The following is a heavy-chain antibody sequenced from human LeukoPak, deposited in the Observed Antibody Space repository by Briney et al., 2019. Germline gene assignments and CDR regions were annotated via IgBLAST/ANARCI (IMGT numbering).Heavy chain of an antibody. V-gene: IGHV1-46*01. CDR1: GYTFTSYY. D-gene: IGHD3-22*01. J-gene: IGHJ3*02. CDR2: INPSGGST. Sequence: ASVKVSCKASGYTFTSYYMHWVRQAPGQGLEWMGIINPSGGSTSYAQKFQGRVTMTRDMSTSTVYMELSSLRSEDTAVYYCARSPYYDSSGYKFDAFDIWGQGTMVTVSS. CDR3: ARSPYYDSSGYKFDAFDI.